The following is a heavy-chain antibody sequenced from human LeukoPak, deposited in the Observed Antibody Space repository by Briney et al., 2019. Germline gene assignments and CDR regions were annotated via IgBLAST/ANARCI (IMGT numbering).Heavy chain of an antibody. V-gene: IGHV4-34*01. CDR3: ARTRGLYYDILTGYPHYFDY. CDR1: GGSFSGYY. CDR2: INHSGST. Sequence: ASETLSLTCAVYGGSFSGYYWSWIRQPPGKGLEWIGEINHSGSTNYNPSLKSRVTISVDTSKNQFSLKLSSVTAVDTAVYYCARTRGLYYDILTGYPHYFDYWGQGTLGTVSS. J-gene: IGHJ4*02. D-gene: IGHD3-9*01.